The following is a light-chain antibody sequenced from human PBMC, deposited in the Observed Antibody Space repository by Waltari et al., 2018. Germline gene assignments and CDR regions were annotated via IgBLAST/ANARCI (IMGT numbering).Light chain of an antibody. CDR1: HIGSKS. Sequence: SYVVTQSPSVSVAPGETARITCGGDHIGSKSVHSYQQRPGQAPVLVISYDSDRPSGIPERFSGSNSGNTATLTISWVEADDEADYYCLVWHSTTDHHGVFGGGTKLTVL. CDR2: YDS. V-gene: IGLV3-21*04. CDR3: LVWHSTTDHHGV. J-gene: IGLJ2*01.